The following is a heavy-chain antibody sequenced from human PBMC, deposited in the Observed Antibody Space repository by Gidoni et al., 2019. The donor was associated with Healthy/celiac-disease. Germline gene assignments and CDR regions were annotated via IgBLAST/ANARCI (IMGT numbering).Heavy chain of an antibody. V-gene: IGHV3-33*01. CDR1: GFTFSSYG. Sequence: QVQLVESGGGVVQPGRSLRLSCAASGFTFSSYGMHWVRQAPGKGLEWVAVIWYDGSNKYYADSVKGRFTISRDNSKNTLYLQMNSLRAEDTAVYYCARDIVVRYFDWYGMDVWGQGTTVTVSS. CDR2: IWYDGSNK. J-gene: IGHJ6*02. CDR3: ARDIVVRYFDWYGMDV. D-gene: IGHD3-9*01.